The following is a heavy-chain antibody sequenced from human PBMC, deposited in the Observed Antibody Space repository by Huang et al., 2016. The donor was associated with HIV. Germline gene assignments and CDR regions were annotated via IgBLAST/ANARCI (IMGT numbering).Heavy chain of an antibody. J-gene: IGHJ4*02. CDR2: INTNTGNP. CDR3: ASSPREVFGVFDY. Sequence: QVQLVQSGSELKKPGASVKVSCKASGYTFTSYAMNWVRQAPGQGLEWRGWINTNTGNPTDAQGCTGRFVFSVDTYVSTAYLQISSLKAEDTAVYYCASSPREVFGVFDYWGQGTLVTVSS. V-gene: IGHV7-4-1*02. D-gene: IGHD3-3*01. CDR1: GYTFTSYA.